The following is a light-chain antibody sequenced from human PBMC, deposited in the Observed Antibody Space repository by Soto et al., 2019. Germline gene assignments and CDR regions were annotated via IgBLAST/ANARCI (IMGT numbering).Light chain of an antibody. CDR1: SGHSNYV. J-gene: IGLJ2*01. V-gene: IGLV4-69*01. Sequence: QPVLTQAPSASASLGASVRLTCTLSSGHSNYVIAWHQQQPEKGPRYLMIVNSDGSHSKGDGIPDRFSGSSSGAERYLTISSLQSEDEADYYCQTWGQVFGGGTKPHRP. CDR2: VNSDGSH. CDR3: QTWGQV.